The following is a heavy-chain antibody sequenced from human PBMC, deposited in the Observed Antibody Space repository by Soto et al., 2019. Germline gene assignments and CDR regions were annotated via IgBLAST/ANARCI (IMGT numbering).Heavy chain of an antibody. CDR2: TSGSGGST. Sequence: WGSLRLSCAASEFTFSSYAMNWVRQAPGKGLEWVSATSGSGGSTYYADSVKGRFTISRDNSKNTLYLQMNSLRAEDTAVYYCAKKAAAGFDYWGQGNLVTVSS. D-gene: IGHD6-13*01. CDR3: AKKAAAGFDY. CDR1: EFTFSSYA. J-gene: IGHJ4*02. V-gene: IGHV3-23*01.